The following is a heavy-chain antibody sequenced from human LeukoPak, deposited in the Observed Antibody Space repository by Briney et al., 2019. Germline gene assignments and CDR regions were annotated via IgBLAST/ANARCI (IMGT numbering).Heavy chain of an antibody. CDR2: TRNKANSYTT. D-gene: IGHD6-19*01. CDR3: ARVGSGFSWDY. V-gene: IGHV3-72*01. J-gene: IGHJ4*02. CDR1: GFTFSDLY. Sequence: GGSLRLSCAVSGFTFSDLYMDWVRQAPGRGLEWVGRTRNKANSYTTEYAASVRGRFSISRDDSKNSLYLQMNSLKTEDTAVYYCARVGSGFSWDYWGQGTLVTVSS.